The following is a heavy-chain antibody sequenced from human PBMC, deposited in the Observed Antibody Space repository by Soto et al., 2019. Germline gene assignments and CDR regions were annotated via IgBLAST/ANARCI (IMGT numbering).Heavy chain of an antibody. J-gene: IGHJ5*02. CDR2: IIPIFGTA. D-gene: IGHD3-22*01. CDR3: AGGSLVMIADSSFDP. V-gene: IGHV1-69*13. CDR1: GGTFSSYA. Sequence: GASVKVSCKASGGTFSSYAISWVRQAPGQGLEWMGGIIPIFGTANYAQKSQGRVTITADESTSTAYMELSSLRSEDTAVYYCAGGSLVMIADSSFDPWGQGTLVTVSS.